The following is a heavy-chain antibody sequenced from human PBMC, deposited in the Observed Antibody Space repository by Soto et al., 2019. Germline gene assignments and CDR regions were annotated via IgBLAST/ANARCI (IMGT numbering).Heavy chain of an antibody. D-gene: IGHD1-26*01. V-gene: IGHV3-66*01. CDR3: ARVFRGSPPVFDY. CDR2: IYSGGST. Sequence: GGSLRLSCAASGFTVSSNYMSWVRQAPGKGLEWVSVIYSGGSTYYADSVKGRFIISRDDSKNTLFLQMNSLRAEDTAVYYCARVFRGSPPVFDYWGQGTLVTVSS. CDR1: GFTVSSNY. J-gene: IGHJ4*02.